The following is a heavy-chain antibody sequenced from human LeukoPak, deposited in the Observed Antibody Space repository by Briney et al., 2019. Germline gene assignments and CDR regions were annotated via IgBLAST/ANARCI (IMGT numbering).Heavy chain of an antibody. CDR1: GFTFSNYK. Sequence: GGSLRLSCAASGFTFSNYKMDWVRQAPGKGLEWVSYISSSGSTIYYADSVKGRFTISRDNSKNTLYLQMNSLRAEDTAVYYCAKDSVDTTIFDAFDIWGQGTMVTVSS. CDR3: AKDSVDTTIFDAFDI. D-gene: IGHD5-18*01. J-gene: IGHJ3*02. V-gene: IGHV3-48*01. CDR2: ISSSGSTI.